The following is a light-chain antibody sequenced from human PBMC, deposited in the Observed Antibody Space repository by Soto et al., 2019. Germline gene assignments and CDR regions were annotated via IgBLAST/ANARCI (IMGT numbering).Light chain of an antibody. Sequence: IVLTQSPVTLSLSPGERATRPCRASQNISSYLVWYQQKPGQAPRLLMYDVSNRATGIPARFSGSGSGTDFTLTISSLEPEDLAVYYCQQRSNWPRTFGQGTKVDIK. CDR3: QQRSNWPRT. CDR2: DVS. J-gene: IGKJ1*01. V-gene: IGKV3-11*01. CDR1: QNISSY.